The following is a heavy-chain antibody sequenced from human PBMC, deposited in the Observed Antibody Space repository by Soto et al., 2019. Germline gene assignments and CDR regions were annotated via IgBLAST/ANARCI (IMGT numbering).Heavy chain of an antibody. V-gene: IGHV3-7*01. Sequence: GGSLRLSCAASGFTFSSYWMSWVRQAPGKGLEWVANIKQDGSEKYYVDSVKGRFTISRDNAKNSLYLQMNSLRAEDTAVYYCARSIVVVPAAIPDWFDPWGQGTLVTVSS. J-gene: IGHJ5*02. D-gene: IGHD2-2*01. CDR3: ARSIVVVPAAIPDWFDP. CDR1: GFTFSSYW. CDR2: IKQDGSEK.